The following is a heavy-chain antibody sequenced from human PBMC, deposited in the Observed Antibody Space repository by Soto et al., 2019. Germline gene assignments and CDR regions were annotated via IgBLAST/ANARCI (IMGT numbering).Heavy chain of an antibody. CDR1: GGSISSGDYY. CDR3: ARAIDWNDIWFDP. Sequence: QVQLQESGPGLVKPSQTLSLTCTVSGGSISSGDYYWSWIRQPPGKGLEWIGYIYYSGSTYYNPSLKSRVTISVDTCKNQFSLKLSSVTAADTAVYYCARAIDWNDIWFDPWGQGTLVTVSS. J-gene: IGHJ5*02. D-gene: IGHD1-1*01. V-gene: IGHV4-30-4*01. CDR2: IYYSGST.